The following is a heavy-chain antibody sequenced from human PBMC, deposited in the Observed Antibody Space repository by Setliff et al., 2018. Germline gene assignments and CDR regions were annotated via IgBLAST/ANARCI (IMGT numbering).Heavy chain of an antibody. CDR2: IIPIFGTA. J-gene: IGHJ3*02. V-gene: IGHV1-69*06. Sequence: ASVKVSCKASGGTFSSYDISWVRQAPGQGLEWMGRIIPIFGTANYAQKFQGRVTITADKSTSTAHMELSRLRSEDTAVYYCAISTIFGVVSPTPDAFDIWGQGTMVTVS. CDR1: GGTFSSYD. D-gene: IGHD3-3*01. CDR3: AISTIFGVVSPTPDAFDI.